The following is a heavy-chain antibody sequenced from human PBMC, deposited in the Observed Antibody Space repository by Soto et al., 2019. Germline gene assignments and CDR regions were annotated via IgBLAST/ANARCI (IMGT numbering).Heavy chain of an antibody. CDR3: AKDISTLGAFDI. CDR1: GGSISSGDYY. V-gene: IGHV4-30-4*02. J-gene: IGHJ3*02. CDR2: IYYSGST. Sequence: SETLSLTCTVSGGSISSGDYYWSWIRQPPGKGLEWIGYIYYSGSTYYNPSLKSRVTISVDTSKNQFSLKLSSVRAEDTALYYCAKDISTLGAFDIWGQGTMVTVSS. D-gene: IGHD3-16*01.